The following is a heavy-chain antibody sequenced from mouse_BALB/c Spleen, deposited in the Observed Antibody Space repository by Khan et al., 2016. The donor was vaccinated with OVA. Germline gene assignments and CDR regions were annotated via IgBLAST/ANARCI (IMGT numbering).Heavy chain of an antibody. CDR3: TRPPNTTVVASSDWFFDV. J-gene: IGHJ1*01. Sequence: EVNLVESGGDLVKPGGSLKLSCAASGFTFSSYAMSWVRQTPEKRLEWVATISSGGNYTYYPDSVKGRFTISRDNAKNTLYLQMSSLRSEDTAMYYCTRPPNTTVVASSDWFFDVWGAGTTVTVSS. D-gene: IGHD1-1*01. CDR1: GFTFSSYA. CDR2: ISSGGNYT. V-gene: IGHV5-9-3*01.